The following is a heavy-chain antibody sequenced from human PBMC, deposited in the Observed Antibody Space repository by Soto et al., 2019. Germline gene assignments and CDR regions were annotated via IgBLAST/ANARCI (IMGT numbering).Heavy chain of an antibody. CDR3: ARDGSKVYSSSPEGAFDI. J-gene: IGHJ3*02. CDR1: GFTFSSYA. CDR2: ISYDGSNK. V-gene: IGHV3-30-3*01. D-gene: IGHD6-6*01. Sequence: PGGSLRLSCSASGFTFSSYAMHWVRQAPGKGLEWVAVISYDGSNKYYADSVKGRFTISRDNSKNTLYLQMNSLRAEDTAVYYCARDGSKVYSSSPEGAFDIWGQGTMVTVSS.